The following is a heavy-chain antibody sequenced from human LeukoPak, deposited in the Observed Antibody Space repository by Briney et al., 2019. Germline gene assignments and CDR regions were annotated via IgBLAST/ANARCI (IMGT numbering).Heavy chain of an antibody. CDR1: GFTFGSYD. CDR3: ARGSSSLTMDV. V-gene: IGHV3-13*01. J-gene: IGHJ6*02. CDR2: IGTAGDT. D-gene: IGHD6-13*01. Sequence: GGSLRLSCAASGFTFGSYDMHWVRQATGKGMEWVSAIGTAGDTYYPGSVKGRFTISRENAKNSLYLQMNSLRAGDTAVYYCARGSSSLTMDVWGQGTTVTVSS.